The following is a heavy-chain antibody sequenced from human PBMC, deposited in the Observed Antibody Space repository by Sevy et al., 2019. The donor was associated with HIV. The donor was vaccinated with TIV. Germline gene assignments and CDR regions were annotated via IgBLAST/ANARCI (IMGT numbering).Heavy chain of an antibody. D-gene: IGHD4-17*01. CDR2: ISYDGSDK. CDR3: AKPNANYVDYYFFCAMDF. V-gene: IGHV3-30-3*02. CDR1: GFALSNYYA. Sequence: GGSLRLSCAASGFALSNYYAMHWVRQAPGKGLECVALISYDGSDKYYSDSVKGRFTISRDKFNDTLYLQMNSLTTECTGVYYYAKPNANYVDYYFFCAMDFGGQGTTVTVSS. J-gene: IGHJ6*02.